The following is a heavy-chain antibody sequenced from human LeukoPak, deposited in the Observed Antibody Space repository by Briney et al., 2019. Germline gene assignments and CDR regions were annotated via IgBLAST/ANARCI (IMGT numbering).Heavy chain of an antibody. CDR2: MNPNSGNT. D-gene: IGHD3-9*01. CDR3: ARASTGYYLYYYYYYMDV. Sequence: ASVKVSCKASGYTFTSYDINWVRRATGQGLEWMGWMNPNSGNTGYAQKFQGRVTMTRNTSISTAYMELSSLRSEDTAVYYCARASTGYYLYYYYYYMDVWGKGTTVTVSS. CDR1: GYTFTSYD. J-gene: IGHJ6*03. V-gene: IGHV1-8*01.